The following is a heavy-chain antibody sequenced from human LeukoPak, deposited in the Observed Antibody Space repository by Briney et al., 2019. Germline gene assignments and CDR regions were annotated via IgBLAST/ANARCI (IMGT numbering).Heavy chain of an antibody. CDR3: ARLGSYSDH. CDR2: IHSSGAT. J-gene: IGHJ5*02. D-gene: IGHD1-26*01. V-gene: IGHV4-4*09. CDR1: DGSSNSYY. Sequence: SETLSRTGCVSDGSSNSYYWRWLRQPPGKGLEWLGYIHSSGATHYNPSLKSRVTTSLDTSNNQFSLKLSSVTAADTAVYYCARLGSYSDHWGQGTLVTVSS.